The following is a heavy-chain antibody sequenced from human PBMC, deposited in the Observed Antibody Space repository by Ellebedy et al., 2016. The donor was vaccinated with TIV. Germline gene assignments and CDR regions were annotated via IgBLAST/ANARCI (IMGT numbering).Heavy chain of an antibody. V-gene: IGHV3-23*01. Sequence: GESLKISCAASGFTFNNYAMSWVRQAPGKGLEWVSTISHTGTRTYYTDSVEGRFIISRDNSKRTLFLQMNSLRAEDTAIYYCAKGRGGGSDSPTPRYYFDYWGLGTLVTVSS. CDR2: ISHTGTRT. CDR1: GFTFNNYA. CDR3: AKGRGGGSDSPTPRYYFDY. D-gene: IGHD2/OR15-2a*01. J-gene: IGHJ4*02.